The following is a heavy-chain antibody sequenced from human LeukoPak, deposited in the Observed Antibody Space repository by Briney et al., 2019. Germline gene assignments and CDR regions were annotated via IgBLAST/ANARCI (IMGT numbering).Heavy chain of an antibody. Sequence: GESLRLSCAASRFTFSSYSMNWVRQAAGRGLEWVSFISSSSSTIYYEDSVKGRFTISRDNAKNSLYLQMNSLRAEDTAVYYCARDRGGSYSAIDYWGQGTLVTVSS. CDR2: ISSSSSTI. D-gene: IGHD2-15*01. CDR3: ARDRGGSYSAIDY. V-gene: IGHV3-48*04. CDR1: RFTFSSYS. J-gene: IGHJ4*02.